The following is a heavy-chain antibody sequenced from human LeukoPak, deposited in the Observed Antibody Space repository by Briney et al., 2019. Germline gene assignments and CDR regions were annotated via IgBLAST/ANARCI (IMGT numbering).Heavy chain of an antibody. Sequence: SVTVSFKASGGTFSIYAISWVRQAPGQGLEWMGGIIPIFGTANYAQKFQGRVTITADESTSTAYMELSSLRSEDTAVYYCASSYCSSTSCYALFDYWGQGTLVTVSS. CDR1: GGTFSIYA. CDR3: ASSYCSSTSCYALFDY. CDR2: IIPIFGTA. V-gene: IGHV1-69*13. D-gene: IGHD2-2*01. J-gene: IGHJ4*02.